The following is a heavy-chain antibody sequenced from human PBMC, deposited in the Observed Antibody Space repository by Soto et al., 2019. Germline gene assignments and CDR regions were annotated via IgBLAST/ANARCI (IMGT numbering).Heavy chain of an antibody. D-gene: IGHD3-22*01. J-gene: IGHJ4*02. CDR2: IYYDGST. CDR3: KTVVITGTRHMDLAS. Sequence: PSETLSLTCTVSGDSITSINNYWGWIRQPPGMGLEWIANIYYDGSTFYNPSLKSRVAMSIDTSKNQFSLNLTSVTATDTAVYYCKTVVITGTRHMDLASGGQGISVTVSS. V-gene: IGHV4-39*01. CDR1: GDSITSINNY.